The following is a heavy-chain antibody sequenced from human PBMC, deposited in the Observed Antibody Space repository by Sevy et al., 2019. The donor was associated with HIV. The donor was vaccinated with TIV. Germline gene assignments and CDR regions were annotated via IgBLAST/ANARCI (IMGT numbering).Heavy chain of an antibody. CDR1: GFTFDDYA. J-gene: IGHJ6*02. CDR2: ISWNSGSI. V-gene: IGHV3-9*01. D-gene: IGHD3-22*01. Sequence: GGSLRLSCAASGFTFDDYAMHWVRQAPGKGLEWVSGISWNSGSIGYADSVKGRFTISRDNAKNSLDLQMNSLRAEDTALYYCAKDHSRRYYYYYYGMDVWGQGTTVTVSS. CDR3: AKDHSRRYYYYYYGMDV.